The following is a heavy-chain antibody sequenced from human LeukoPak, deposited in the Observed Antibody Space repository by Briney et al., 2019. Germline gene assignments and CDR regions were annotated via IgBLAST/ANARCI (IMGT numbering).Heavy chain of an antibody. V-gene: IGHV3-74*03. CDR3: AKARYCSGGSCFPQLTPDY. CDR1: GFTFSNSW. J-gene: IGHJ4*02. Sequence: GGSLRLSCAASGFTFSNSWMHWVRQAPGKGLVWVSRTDPNGITTYADSVKGRFTISRDNAKNTLYLQMNSLRAEDTAVYYCAKARYCSGGSCFPQLTPDYWGQGTLVTVSS. CDR2: TDPNGIT. D-gene: IGHD2-15*01.